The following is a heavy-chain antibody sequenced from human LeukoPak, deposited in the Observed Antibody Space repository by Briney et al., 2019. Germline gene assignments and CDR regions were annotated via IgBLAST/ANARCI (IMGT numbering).Heavy chain of an antibody. D-gene: IGHD3-10*01. Sequence: ASVKVSCKVFGYTFTTYEINWVRQATGQGLEWMGWMNPNSGNTGYAQKFQGRVTMTRNTSISTAYMELSSLTSEDKAVYYCARDGRVELYYASGSYEYWGQGTLVTVSS. CDR3: ARDGRVELYYASGSYEY. CDR1: GYTFTTYE. J-gene: IGHJ4*02. CDR2: MNPNSGNT. V-gene: IGHV1-8*01.